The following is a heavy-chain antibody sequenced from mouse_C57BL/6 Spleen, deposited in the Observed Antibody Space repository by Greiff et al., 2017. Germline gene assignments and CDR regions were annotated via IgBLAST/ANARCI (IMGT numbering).Heavy chain of an antibody. Sequence: LVEPGASVKISCTSSGYTFTDYYINWVKQRPGQGLEWIGWIFPGSGSTYYNEKFKGKATLTVDESSSTVYMLLSSLTSEDSAVYFCAGNSNSRYFDVWGTGTTVTVSS. CDR1: GYTFTDYY. D-gene: IGHD2-5*01. CDR2: IFPGSGST. J-gene: IGHJ1*03. V-gene: IGHV1-75*01. CDR3: AGNSNSRYFDV.